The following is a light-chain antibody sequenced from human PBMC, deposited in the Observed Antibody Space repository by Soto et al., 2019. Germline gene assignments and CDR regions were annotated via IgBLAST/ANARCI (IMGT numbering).Light chain of an antibody. CDR1: RXDIGSYNY. CDR2: GVS. Sequence: QSVLTQPASVSGSPGQSITISCSGTRXDIGSYNYVAWYQQFPGKTPKILIYGVSNRPSGVSSRFSGSKSGNTASLTISGLQAEDEADYYCISYTGSSTSYVFGSGTKFTVL. V-gene: IGLV2-14*01. CDR3: ISYTGSSTSYV. J-gene: IGLJ1*01.